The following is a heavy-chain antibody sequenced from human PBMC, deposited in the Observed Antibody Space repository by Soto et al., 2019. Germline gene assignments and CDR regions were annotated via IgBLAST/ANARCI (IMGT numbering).Heavy chain of an antibody. CDR2: ISGSGANA. CDR3: ARAAFGILRYYFDF. Sequence: GGSLRLSCAASGFSFSNYAVAWVRRTPGKGLEWVSDISGSGANAHYADSVKGRFTISRDNSKNTLYLQMNSLRAEDTAVYYCARAAFGILRYYFDFWGQGALVTVS. CDR1: GFSFSNYA. D-gene: IGHD3-3*01. J-gene: IGHJ4*02. V-gene: IGHV3-23*01.